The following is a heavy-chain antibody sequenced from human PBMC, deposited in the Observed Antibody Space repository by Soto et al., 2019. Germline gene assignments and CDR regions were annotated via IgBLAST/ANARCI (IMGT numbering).Heavy chain of an antibody. D-gene: IGHD1-26*01. Sequence: SETLSLTCTVSSGSIGTYFWSWMRQPPGKGLEWIGYIYYSGTTNYNPSLKSRVTIILDTFKNQFSLRLSSVTAADTAVYYCARGRGGTYDAFDIWGQGTLVTVSS. CDR1: SGSIGTYF. CDR3: ARGRGGTYDAFDI. CDR2: IYYSGTT. V-gene: IGHV4-59*01. J-gene: IGHJ3*02.